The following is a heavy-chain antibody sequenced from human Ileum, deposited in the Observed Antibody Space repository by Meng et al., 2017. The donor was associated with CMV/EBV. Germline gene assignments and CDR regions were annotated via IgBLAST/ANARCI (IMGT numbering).Heavy chain of an antibody. CDR3: ARSIAAASHRFDY. Sequence: VHLVEPGAAVNKPGASLTVSCRGSCNSVTGDDIPWVRQPPRQGNEWMGWIHTHNGGTNFSHTFQGRLTMTTTTSIRTAFMELISLTSDDTAVYFYARSIAAASHRFDYWGQGTLVTVSS. CDR2: IHTHNGGT. CDR1: CNSVTGDD. D-gene: IGHD6-13*01. J-gene: IGHJ4*02. V-gene: IGHV1-2*02.